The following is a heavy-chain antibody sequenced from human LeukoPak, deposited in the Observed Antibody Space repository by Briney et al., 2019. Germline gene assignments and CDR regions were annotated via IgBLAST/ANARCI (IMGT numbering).Heavy chain of an antibody. J-gene: IGHJ4*02. Sequence: GGSLRLSCAASGFTFSSYSMNWVRQAPGKGLEWVSSISSSSSYIYYADSVKGRFTISRDNAKNSLYLQMNSLRAEDTAVYYCARDPVGVRYSSGPGAKFDYWGQGTLVTVSS. V-gene: IGHV3-21*01. D-gene: IGHD6-19*01. CDR3: ARDPVGVRYSSGPGAKFDY. CDR1: GFTFSSYS. CDR2: ISSSSSYI.